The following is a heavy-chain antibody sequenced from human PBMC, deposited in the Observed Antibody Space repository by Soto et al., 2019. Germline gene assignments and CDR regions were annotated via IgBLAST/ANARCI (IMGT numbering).Heavy chain of an antibody. D-gene: IGHD2-15*01. Sequence: LRLSCAASGFNFRNFPMTWVRQVPGQGLEYVSSITSSGEQTFYADSVKGRFSISRDNSKGILHLQMNSLRAEDTAVYYCAKGEGFLDYWGQGTLVTVSS. CDR1: GFNFRNFP. CDR2: ITSSGEQT. V-gene: IGHV3-23*01. J-gene: IGHJ4*02. CDR3: AKGEGFLDY.